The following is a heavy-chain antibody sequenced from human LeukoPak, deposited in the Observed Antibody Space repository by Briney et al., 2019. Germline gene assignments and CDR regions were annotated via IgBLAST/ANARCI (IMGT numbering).Heavy chain of an antibody. CDR1: GFTLSDYY. V-gene: IGHV3-11*01. CDR3: AAGSGWNNDVFDI. D-gene: IGHD1/OR15-1a*01. CDR2: VSSSGSTI. J-gene: IGHJ3*02. Sequence: GGSLRLSCAASGFTLSDYYMSWIRQAPGKGLEWVSYVSSSGSTIYYADSVKGRFTISRDNAKNSLYLQMNSLRAEDTAVYYCAAGSGWNNDVFDIWGQGTMVTVSS.